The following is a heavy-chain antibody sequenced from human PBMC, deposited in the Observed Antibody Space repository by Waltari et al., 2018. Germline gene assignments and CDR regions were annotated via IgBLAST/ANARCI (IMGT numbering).Heavy chain of an antibody. CDR2: ISGSGSTI. Sequence: EVQLAESGGDLVQPGGSLRLSCVASGFTFSNFEMNWVRQAPGKGLGWVSDISGSGSTIYCADSVKGRFTISRDNAKNSLYLKMNSLRAEDTAVYYCARSGGEWLSPYYYYYGMDVWGQGTTVTVSS. J-gene: IGHJ6*02. D-gene: IGHD3-3*01. CDR3: ARSGGEWLSPYYYYYGMDV. V-gene: IGHV3-48*03. CDR1: GFTFSNFE.